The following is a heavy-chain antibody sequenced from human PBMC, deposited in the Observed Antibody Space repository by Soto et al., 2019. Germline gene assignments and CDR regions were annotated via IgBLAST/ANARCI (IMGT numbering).Heavy chain of an antibody. CDR3: ARDRSSSPYYYYYGMDV. J-gene: IGHJ6*02. V-gene: IGHV3-53*01. CDR1: GFTVSSNY. CDR2: IYSGGST. Sequence: GGSLRLSCAASGFTVSSNYMSWVRQAPGKGLEWVSVIYSGGSTYHADSVKGRFTISRDNSKNTLYLQMNSLRAEDTAVYYCARDRSSSPYYYYYGMDVWGQGTTVTVSS. D-gene: IGHD6-6*01.